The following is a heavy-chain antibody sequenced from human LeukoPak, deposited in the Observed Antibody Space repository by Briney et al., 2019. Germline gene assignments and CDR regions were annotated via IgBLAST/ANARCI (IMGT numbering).Heavy chain of an antibody. CDR1: GDSVNNNHHY. V-gene: IGHV4-39*01. CDR3: ARNSPVYWNFDL. CDR2: LYYTGTT. J-gene: IGHJ2*01. Sequence: NPSETLSLTCTVSGDSVNNNHHYWAWIRQPPGKGLEWVGSLYYTGTTYYNPSLGSRVTMSVDSSNNQFSPTLASVTAADTAIYYCARNSPVYWNFDLWGRGTLVSVSS. D-gene: IGHD2/OR15-2a*01.